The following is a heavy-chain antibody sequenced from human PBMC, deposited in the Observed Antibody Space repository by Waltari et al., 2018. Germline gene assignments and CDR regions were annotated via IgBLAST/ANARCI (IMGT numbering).Heavy chain of an antibody. D-gene: IGHD1-26*01. Sequence: QVQLVQSGAEVKKPGSSVKVSCKASGGTFSSYAISWVRQAPGQGLEWMGGIIPILGIANYAQKFQGRVTITADKSTSTAYMELSSLRSEDTAVYYCVGGIPPNPRYYFDYWGQGTLVTVSS. CDR1: GGTFSSYA. CDR3: VGGIPPNPRYYFDY. V-gene: IGHV1-69*10. J-gene: IGHJ4*02. CDR2: IIPILGIA.